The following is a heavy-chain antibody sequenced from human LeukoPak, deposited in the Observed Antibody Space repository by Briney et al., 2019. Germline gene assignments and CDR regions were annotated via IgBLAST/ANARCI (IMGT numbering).Heavy chain of an antibody. D-gene: IGHD3-10*01. CDR3: AKTPRPGSFYFDY. CDR1: GGSISSSSYY. Sequence: SETLSLTCTVSGGSISSSSYYWGWIRQPPGKGLEWIGSTYYSGSTYYNPSLKSRVTISVDTSKNQFSLKLSSVTAADTAVYYCAKTPRPGSFYFDYWGQGTLVTVSS. V-gene: IGHV4-39*07. J-gene: IGHJ4*02. CDR2: TYYSGST.